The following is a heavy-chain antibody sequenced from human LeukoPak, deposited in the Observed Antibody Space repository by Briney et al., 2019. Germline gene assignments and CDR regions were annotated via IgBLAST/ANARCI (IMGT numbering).Heavy chain of an antibody. V-gene: IGHV3-74*01. CDR2: INEDGSTT. Sequence: GGSLRLSCAASGFTFSSNWMHWVRQAPGKGLVWVSRINEDGSTTNYADSVKGRSTIFRDNAKNTLYLQMNSLRAEDTAVYYCAKSSGWVRYYFDYWGQGTLVTVSS. D-gene: IGHD6-19*01. CDR1: GFTFSSNW. CDR3: AKSSGWVRYYFDY. J-gene: IGHJ4*02.